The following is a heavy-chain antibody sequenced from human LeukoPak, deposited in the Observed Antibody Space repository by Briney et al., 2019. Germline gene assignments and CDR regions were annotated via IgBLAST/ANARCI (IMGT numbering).Heavy chain of an antibody. CDR1: GFTFSSYW. CDR2: INHDGSEK. D-gene: IGHD4-23*01. V-gene: IGHV3-7*01. J-gene: IGHJ4*02. CDR3: ARETVGLDY. Sequence: GGSLRLSCGASGFTFSSYWMSWVRQAPGKGLQWVAAINHDGSEKHYVDSVKGRFTISRDNAKNSLYLQINSLRDEDTAVYYCARETVGLDYWGQGTLVTVSS.